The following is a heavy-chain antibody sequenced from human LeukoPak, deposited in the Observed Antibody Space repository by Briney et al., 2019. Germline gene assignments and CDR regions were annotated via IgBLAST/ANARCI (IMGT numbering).Heavy chain of an antibody. Sequence: GGSLSLPCAASGLTFSNYAMSWFRQAPGKGLEWVSGITSGFTPHYADSVKGRFTISRDNSKNTFHLQMNSLRAEDTAVYYCAKDYSDSRVGDVFFEYWGQGTLVTVSS. CDR3: AKDYSDSRVGDVFFEY. CDR2: ITSGFTP. D-gene: IGHD1-26*01. CDR1: GLTFSNYA. V-gene: IGHV3-23*01. J-gene: IGHJ4*02.